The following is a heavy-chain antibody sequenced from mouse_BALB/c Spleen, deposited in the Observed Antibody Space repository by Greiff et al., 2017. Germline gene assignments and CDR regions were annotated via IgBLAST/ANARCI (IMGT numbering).Heavy chain of an antibody. D-gene: IGHD1-1*01. CDR2: IDPANGNT. Sequence: VQLKESGAELVKPGASVKLSCTASGFNIKDTYMHWVKQRPEQGLEWIGRIDPANGNTKYDPKFQGKATITADTSSNTAYLQLSSLTSEDTAVYYCARESPYYYGSSYYYAMDYWGQGTSVTVSS. J-gene: IGHJ4*01. CDR1: GFNIKDTY. V-gene: IGHV14-3*02. CDR3: ARESPYYYGSSYYYAMDY.